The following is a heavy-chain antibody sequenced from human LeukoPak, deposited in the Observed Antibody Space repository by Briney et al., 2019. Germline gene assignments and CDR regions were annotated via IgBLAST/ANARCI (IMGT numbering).Heavy chain of an antibody. J-gene: IGHJ3*02. CDR1: GGPISGHY. D-gene: IGHD6-25*01. V-gene: IGHV4-59*11. Sequence: SETLSLICTVSGGPISGHYWSWIRQPPGKGLEWIGYIYYSGTTNYNSSLESRLTISLDMSKNQFSLRLTSVTAADTAVYSCARGGGPDAFDIWGQGTMVSVS. CDR2: IYYSGTT. CDR3: ARGGGPDAFDI.